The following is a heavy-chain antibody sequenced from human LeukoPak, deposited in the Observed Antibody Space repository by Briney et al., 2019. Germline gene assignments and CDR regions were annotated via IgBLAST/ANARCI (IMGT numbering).Heavy chain of an antibody. CDR1: GFTFRSYA. CDR2: ISSDGGST. Sequence: GGSLRLSCAASGFTFRSYAMHWVRQAPGKGLEYVSAISSDGGSTYYANSVKGRLTISRDNSKNTLYLQMGSLGAEDMAVYYCASGLTGYYHFDSWGQGTLVTVSS. J-gene: IGHJ4*02. V-gene: IGHV3-64*01. D-gene: IGHD3-9*01. CDR3: ASGLTGYYHFDS.